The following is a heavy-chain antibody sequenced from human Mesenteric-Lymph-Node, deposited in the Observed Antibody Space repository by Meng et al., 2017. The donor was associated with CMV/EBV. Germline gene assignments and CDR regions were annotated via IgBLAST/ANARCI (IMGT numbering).Heavy chain of an antibody. CDR2: INRDGSST. Sequence: GRSLRLSCVASGFTFSSYWMHWVRQAPGKGLVWVSRINRDGSSTSYADSVKGRFTISRDNAKNTLYLQMNSLRAEDTAVYYCASQSIAYYYYSGMDGWGQGTTVTVSS. CDR3: ASQSIAYYYYSGMDG. CDR1: GFTFSSYW. J-gene: IGHJ6*02. V-gene: IGHV3-74*01.